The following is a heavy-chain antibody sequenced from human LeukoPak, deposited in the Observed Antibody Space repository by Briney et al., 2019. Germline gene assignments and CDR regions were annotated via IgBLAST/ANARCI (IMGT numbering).Heavy chain of an antibody. CDR1: GFMFSSYW. Sequence: RRSLRLSCAASGFMFSSYWMTWVRQAPGKGLEWVANINQDGSIRYYVGSVQGRFTISRDNAKNSLYLQMYSLRAEDTAVYYCARTNAWHPGDYWGQGTLVTVSS. CDR3: ARTNAWHPGDY. D-gene: IGHD2-2*01. J-gene: IGHJ4*02. CDR2: INQDGSIR. V-gene: IGHV3-7*01.